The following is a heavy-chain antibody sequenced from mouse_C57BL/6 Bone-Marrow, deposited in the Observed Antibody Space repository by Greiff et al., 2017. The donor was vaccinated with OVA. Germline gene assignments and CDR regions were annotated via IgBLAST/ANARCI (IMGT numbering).Heavy chain of an antibody. CDR1: GYTFTDYY. D-gene: IGHD1-1*01. Sequence: VQLQQSGPVLVKPGASVKMSCKASGYTFTDYYMNWVKQSHGKSLEWIGVINPYNGGTSYNQKFKGKATLTVDKSSSTAYMELNSLTSEDSAVYYCAIRYYGSGSYFDYWGQGTTLTVSS. CDR2: INPYNGGT. J-gene: IGHJ2*01. CDR3: AIRYYGSGSYFDY. V-gene: IGHV1-19*01.